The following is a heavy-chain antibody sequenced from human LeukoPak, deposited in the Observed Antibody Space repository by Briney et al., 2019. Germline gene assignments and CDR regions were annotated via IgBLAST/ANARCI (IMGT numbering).Heavy chain of an antibody. CDR2: ISGSGGST. CDR1: GFTFSSYG. V-gene: IGHV3-23*01. CDR3: AKYPRLVGATRTYYYYMDV. J-gene: IGHJ6*03. Sequence: PGGTLRLPCAASGFTFSSYGMSWVRQAPGKGLEWVSAISGSGGSTYYADSVKGRFTISRDNSKNTLYLQMNSLRAEDTAVYYCAKYPRLVGATRTYYYYMDVWGKGTTVTISS. D-gene: IGHD1-26*01.